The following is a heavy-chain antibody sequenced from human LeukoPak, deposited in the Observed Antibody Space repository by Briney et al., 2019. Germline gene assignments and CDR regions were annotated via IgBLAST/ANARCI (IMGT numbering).Heavy chain of an antibody. D-gene: IGHD3-22*01. CDR3: ARAVDSSGYQHKGFGP. V-gene: IGHV4-61*02. Sequence: SETLSLTCTVSGGPINSGDYYWNWIRQPAGKGLEWIGRIYASGRTNYSPSLQSRLTISIDTSKNQFSLKLSSVTAADSAVYYCARAVDSSGYQHKGFGPWGQGTLVTVSS. CDR2: IYASGRT. CDR1: GGPINSGDYY. J-gene: IGHJ5*02.